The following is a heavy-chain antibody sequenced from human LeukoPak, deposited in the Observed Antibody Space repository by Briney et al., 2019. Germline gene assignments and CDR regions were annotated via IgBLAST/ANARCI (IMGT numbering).Heavy chain of an antibody. CDR2: IIPIFGTA. CDR3: ARDRPSIYYDFWSGYMDV. Sequence: GSSVKVSCKASGGTFSSYAISWVRQAPGQGLEWMGGIIPIFGTANYAQKFQGRVTITTDESMSTAYMELSSLRSEDTAVYYCARDRPSIYYDFWSGYMDVWGKGTTVTVSS. CDR1: GGTFSSYA. D-gene: IGHD3-3*01. J-gene: IGHJ6*03. V-gene: IGHV1-69*05.